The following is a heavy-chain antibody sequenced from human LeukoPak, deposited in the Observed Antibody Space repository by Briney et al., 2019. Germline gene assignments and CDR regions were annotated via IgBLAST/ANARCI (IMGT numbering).Heavy chain of an antibody. Sequence: PPGGSLRLSCAASGFTVSSNYMSWVRQAPGKGLEWVSVIYSGGSTYYADSVKGRFTISRDNSKNTLYLQMNSLRAEDTAAYYCARDSGWNDYYFDYWGQGTLVTVSS. D-gene: IGHD1-1*01. CDR2: IYSGGST. V-gene: IGHV3-66*01. CDR3: ARDSGWNDYYFDY. CDR1: GFTVSSNY. J-gene: IGHJ4*02.